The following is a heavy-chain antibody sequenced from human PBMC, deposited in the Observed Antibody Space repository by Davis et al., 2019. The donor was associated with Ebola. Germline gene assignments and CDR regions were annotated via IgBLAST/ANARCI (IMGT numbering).Heavy chain of an antibody. V-gene: IGHV1-18*01. Sequence: ASVKVSCKASGGTFSSYAISWVRQAPGQGLEWMGWISAYNGNTNYAQKLQGRVTMTTDTSTSTAYMELRSLRSDDTAVYYCARDELYGDYVRFDYWGQGTLVTVSS. D-gene: IGHD4-17*01. CDR2: ISAYNGNT. CDR1: GGTFSSYA. J-gene: IGHJ4*02. CDR3: ARDELYGDYVRFDY.